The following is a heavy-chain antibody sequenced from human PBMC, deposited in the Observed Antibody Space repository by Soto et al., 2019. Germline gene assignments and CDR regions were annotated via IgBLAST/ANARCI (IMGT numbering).Heavy chain of an antibody. CDR1: GFTFSSYA. J-gene: IGHJ6*02. CDR3: ARPRQREREGGTAMVIDYYYYYGMDV. D-gene: IGHD5-18*01. Sequence: QVQLVESGGGVVQPGRSLRLSCAASGFTFSSYAMHWVRQAPGKGLEWVAVISYDGSNKYYADSVKGRFTISRDNSKNTLYLQMNSLRAEDTAVYYWARPRQREREGGTAMVIDYYYYYGMDVWGQGTTVTVSS. CDR2: ISYDGSNK. V-gene: IGHV3-30-3*01.